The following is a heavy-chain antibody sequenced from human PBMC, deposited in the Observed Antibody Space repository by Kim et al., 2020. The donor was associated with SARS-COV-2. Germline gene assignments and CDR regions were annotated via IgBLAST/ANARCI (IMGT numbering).Heavy chain of an antibody. CDR2: ISAYNGNT. Sequence: ASVKVSCKASGYTFTSYGISWVRQAPGQGLEWMGWISAYNGNTNYAQKLQGRVTMTTDTSTSTAYMELRSLRSDDTAVYYCARVEEDYGGNPDAFDIWGQGTMVTVSS. J-gene: IGHJ3*02. CDR3: ARVEEDYGGNPDAFDI. V-gene: IGHV1-18*04. CDR1: GYTFTSYG. D-gene: IGHD4-17*01.